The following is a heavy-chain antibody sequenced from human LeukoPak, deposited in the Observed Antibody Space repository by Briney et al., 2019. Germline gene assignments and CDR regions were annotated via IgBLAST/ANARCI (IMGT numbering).Heavy chain of an antibody. CDR3: ARAEVVSQDAFDI. CDR2: IYYSGST. CDR1: GGSISSYY. D-gene: IGHD2-15*01. J-gene: IGHJ3*02. Sequence: SETLSLTCTGSGGSISSYYWSWIRQPPGKGLEWIGYIYYSGSTNYNPSLKSRVTISVDTSKNQFSLKLSSVTAADTAVYYCARAEVVSQDAFDIWGQGTMVTVSS. V-gene: IGHV4-59*01.